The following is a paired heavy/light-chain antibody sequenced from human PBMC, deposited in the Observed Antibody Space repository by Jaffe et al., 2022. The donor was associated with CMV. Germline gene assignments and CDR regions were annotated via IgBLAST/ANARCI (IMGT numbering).Heavy chain of an antibody. D-gene: IGHD1-7*01. V-gene: IGHV4-59*01. CDR1: DGSITNYF. J-gene: IGHJ4*02. CDR2: IYHSGST. CDR3: ARAQTTLPWFEY. Sequence: QVQLQESGPGLVKPSETLSLTCTVSDGSITNYFWSWIRQPPGKGLEWIGYIYHSGSTNYNPSLKSRVTISVDTSKNQFSLKLRFVTAADTAVYYCARAQTTLPWFEYWGQGTLVTVSS.
Light chain of an antibody. Sequence: QSVLTQPPSASGTPGQRVTISCSGSSSNIGSNYVYWYQQLPGTAPKLLIYRNNQRPSGVPDRFSGSKSGTSASLAISGLRSEDEADYYCAAWDDSLRVFGGGTKLTVL. V-gene: IGLV1-47*01. J-gene: IGLJ3*02. CDR3: AAWDDSLRV. CDR1: SSNIGSNY. CDR2: RNN.